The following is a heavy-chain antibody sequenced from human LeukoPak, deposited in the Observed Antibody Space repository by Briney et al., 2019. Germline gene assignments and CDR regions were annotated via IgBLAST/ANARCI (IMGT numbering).Heavy chain of an antibody. Sequence: VGSLRLSCAASGFTFSSYEMNWVRQAPGKGLEWVSYISSSGSTIYYADSVKGRFTISRDNAKNSLYLQMNSLRAEDTAVYYCESRYYYDSSGYQYYFDYWGQGTLVTVSS. D-gene: IGHD3-22*01. V-gene: IGHV3-48*03. J-gene: IGHJ4*02. CDR3: ESRYYYDSSGYQYYFDY. CDR1: GFTFSSYE. CDR2: ISSSGSTI.